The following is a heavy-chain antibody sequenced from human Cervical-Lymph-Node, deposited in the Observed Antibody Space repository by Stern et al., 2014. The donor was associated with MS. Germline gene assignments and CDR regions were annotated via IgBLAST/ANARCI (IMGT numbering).Heavy chain of an antibody. Sequence: VQLVQSGAEVKRPGSSVKVSCKASGGSFGHHAISWVRQGPGQGLEWVGSIIPVFGVPYNAQRLQGRVTFTADKSTATAYMELNSLRYEDTAVYYCAREGGDFGQLQFVLDIWGQGTLITVSS. CDR2: IIPVFGVP. V-gene: IGHV1-69*04. CDR3: AREGGDFGQLQFVLDI. D-gene: IGHD5-24*01. CDR1: GGSFGHHA. J-gene: IGHJ3*01.